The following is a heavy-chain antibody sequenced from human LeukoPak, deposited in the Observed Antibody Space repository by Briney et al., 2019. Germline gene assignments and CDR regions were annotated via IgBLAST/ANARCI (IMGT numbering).Heavy chain of an antibody. Sequence: PGRSLRLSCAASGFTFSNYAMHWVRQAPGKGLEWVAFISFDGGIKYYADSVKGRFTVSRDNSKKALYVQMNSLRTEDTALYYCARDKVASYYYYGMDVWGQGTTVSVSS. CDR3: ARDKVASYYYYGMDV. J-gene: IGHJ6*02. V-gene: IGHV3-30-3*01. D-gene: IGHD2-15*01. CDR2: ISFDGGIK. CDR1: GFTFSNYA.